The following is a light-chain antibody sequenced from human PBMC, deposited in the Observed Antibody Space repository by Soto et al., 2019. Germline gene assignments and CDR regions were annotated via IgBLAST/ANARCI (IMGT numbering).Light chain of an antibody. CDR2: DND. Sequence: QSVLTQPPSVSAAPGETVTISCSGNSANIGNNLVSWYQQVSGTAPKLLIYDNDKRPSGIPARISASKSGTSATLAISGLQTGDEADYHCGTWDNSLTGGVFGGGTQLTVL. J-gene: IGLJ3*02. CDR1: SANIGNNL. V-gene: IGLV1-51*01. CDR3: GTWDNSLTGGV.